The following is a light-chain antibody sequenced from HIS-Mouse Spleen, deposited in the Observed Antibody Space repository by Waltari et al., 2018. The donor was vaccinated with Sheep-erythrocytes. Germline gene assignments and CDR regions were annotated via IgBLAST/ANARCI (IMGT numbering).Light chain of an antibody. CDR2: LGS. CDR1: QSLLHSNGYNY. V-gene: IGKV2-28*01. J-gene: IGKJ1*01. CDR3: MQALQTPRT. Sequence: DIVMTQSPLSLPVTPGEPASISCRSSQSLLHSNGYNYVDWYLQKPGQSPQLLISLGSNRASGVPDRFSGSGSGTDFTLKISRVEAEDVGVYYCMQALQTPRTFGQGTKVEIK.